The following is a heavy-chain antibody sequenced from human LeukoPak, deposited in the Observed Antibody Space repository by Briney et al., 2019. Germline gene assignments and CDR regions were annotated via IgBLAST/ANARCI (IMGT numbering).Heavy chain of an antibody. D-gene: IGHD3-10*01. CDR3: VGLDGSGSLGFRSTDRYYYGMDV. J-gene: IGHJ6*02. Sequence: TTSETLSLTCTVSGGSISSGGYYWSWIRQPPGKGLEWIGYIYHSGSTYYNPSLKSRVTTSVDTSKNQFSLKLSSVTAADTAVYYCVGLDGSGSLGFRSTDRYYYGMDVWGQGTTVTVSS. CDR1: GGSISSGGYY. CDR2: IYHSGST. V-gene: IGHV4-30-2*01.